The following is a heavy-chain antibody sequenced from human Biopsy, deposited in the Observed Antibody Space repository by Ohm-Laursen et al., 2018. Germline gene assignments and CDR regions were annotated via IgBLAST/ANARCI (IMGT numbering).Heavy chain of an antibody. CDR1: GGSFTGHY. CDR2: ISHTGYT. CDR3: ARGSNEYGGLYFPH. Sequence: GALSLTCTVSGGSFTGHYWLWIRQPPGKGLEWIGHISHTGYTSYKSSLKSRVTISLDTSRKHFSLRLASLAAADTAVYYCARGSNEYGGLYFPHWGQGTLVTVSS. J-gene: IGHJ1*01. D-gene: IGHD4-23*01. V-gene: IGHV4-59*11.